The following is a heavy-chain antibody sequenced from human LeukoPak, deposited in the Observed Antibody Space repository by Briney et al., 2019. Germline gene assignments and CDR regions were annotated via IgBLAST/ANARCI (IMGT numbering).Heavy chain of an antibody. J-gene: IGHJ4*02. D-gene: IGHD3-10*01. CDR3: ASSLWFGEFLPPE. CDR2: ISSSSSTI. Sequence: GGSLRLSCAASGFTFSSYSMNWVRQAPGKGLEWVSYISSSSSTIYYADSVKGRFTISRDNAKNSLYLQMNSLRAEDTAVYYCASSLWFGEFLPPEWGQGTLVTVSS. V-gene: IGHV3-48*01. CDR1: GFTFSSYS.